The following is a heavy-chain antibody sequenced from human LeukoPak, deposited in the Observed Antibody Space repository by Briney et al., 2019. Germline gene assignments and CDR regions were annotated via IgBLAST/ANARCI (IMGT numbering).Heavy chain of an antibody. J-gene: IGHJ4*02. V-gene: IGHV4-34*01. CDR3: ARDTQRIDY. D-gene: IGHD6-25*01. CDR2: IDHSGRT. CDR1: GGSFSGYR. Sequence: SETLSLTCAVYGGSFSGYRWSWIRQPPGKGLEWIGEIDHSGRTHYNPSLKSRVSITQDTPKNQFSLKLSSVTAADTAVYYCARDTQRIDYWGQGTLVTVSS.